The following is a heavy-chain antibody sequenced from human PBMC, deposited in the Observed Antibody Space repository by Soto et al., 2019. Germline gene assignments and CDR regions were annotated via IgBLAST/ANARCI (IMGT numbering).Heavy chain of an antibody. V-gene: IGHV3-30*18. J-gene: IGHJ4*02. CDR1: GFTFSSYG. CDR3: AKGQVVPAAQDYFDY. Sequence: GGSLRLSCAASGFTFSSYGMHWVRQAPGKGLEWVAVISYDGSNKYYADSVKGRFTISRDNSKNTLYLQMNSLRAEDTAVYYCAKGQVVPAAQDYFDYWGQGTLVTVSS. CDR2: ISYDGSNK. D-gene: IGHD2-2*01.